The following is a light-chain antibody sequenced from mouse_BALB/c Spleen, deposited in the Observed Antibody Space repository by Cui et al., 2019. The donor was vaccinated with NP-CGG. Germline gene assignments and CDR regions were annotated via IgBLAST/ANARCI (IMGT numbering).Light chain of an antibody. CDR3: ALWYSNHWV. V-gene: IGLV1*01. CDR2: GTN. J-gene: IGLJ1*01. Sequence: AGGTEEGALTTSPGETVTLTCRSSTGAVTTSNYANWVQEKPDHLFTGLIGGTNNRAPGVPARFSGSLIGDKAALTITGAQTEDEAIYFCALWYSNHWVFGGGTKLTVL. CDR1: TGAVTTSNY.